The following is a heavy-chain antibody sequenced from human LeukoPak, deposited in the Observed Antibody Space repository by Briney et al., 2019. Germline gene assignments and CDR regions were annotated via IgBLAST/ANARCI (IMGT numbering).Heavy chain of an antibody. Sequence: PSETLSLTCTVSGGSISSYYWSWIRQPAGKGLEWIGRIYTSGSTNYNPSLESRVTMSVDTSKNQFSLKLSSVTAADTAVYYCARDLLMYGDYVRRRFDPWGQGTLVTVSS. V-gene: IGHV4-4*07. D-gene: IGHD4-17*01. CDR2: IYTSGST. CDR1: GGSISSYY. J-gene: IGHJ5*02. CDR3: ARDLLMYGDYVRRRFDP.